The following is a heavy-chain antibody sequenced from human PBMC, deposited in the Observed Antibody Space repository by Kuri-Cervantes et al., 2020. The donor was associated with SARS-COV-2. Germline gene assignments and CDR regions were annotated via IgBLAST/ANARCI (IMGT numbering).Heavy chain of an antibody. Sequence: ASVKVSCKASGYTFTSYGISWVRQAPGQGLEWMGWISAYNGNTNYAQKLQGRVTMTTDTSKSTAYMELRSLRSDDTAVYYCARGSYDYYYYYYMDVWGKGTTVTVSS. CDR3: ARGSYDYYYYYYMDV. D-gene: IGHD4-17*01. J-gene: IGHJ6*03. CDR1: GYTFTSYG. V-gene: IGHV1-18*01. CDR2: ISAYNGNT.